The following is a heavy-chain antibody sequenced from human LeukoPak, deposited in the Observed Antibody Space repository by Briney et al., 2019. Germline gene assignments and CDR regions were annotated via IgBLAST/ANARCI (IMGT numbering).Heavy chain of an antibody. Sequence: SVKVSCKASGGTFSSYAISWVRQAPGQGLEWMGGIIPIFGTANYAQKFQGRVTITADESTSTAYMELSSLRSEDTAVYYCAREGNYCSGGSCYAGRFDYWGQGTLVTVSS. D-gene: IGHD2-15*01. V-gene: IGHV1-69*01. J-gene: IGHJ4*02. CDR1: GGTFSSYA. CDR2: IIPIFGTA. CDR3: AREGNYCSGGSCYAGRFDY.